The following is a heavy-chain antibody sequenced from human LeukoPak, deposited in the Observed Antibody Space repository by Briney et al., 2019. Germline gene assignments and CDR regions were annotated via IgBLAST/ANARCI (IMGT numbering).Heavy chain of an antibody. V-gene: IGHV3-23*01. J-gene: IGHJ4*02. CDR3: AKDWRRVATTTNFDY. CDR1: GFTVSTNY. D-gene: IGHD5-12*01. CDR2: ISGSGGST. Sequence: GGSLRLSCAASGFTVSTNYMNWVRQAPGKGLEWVSAISGSGGSTYYADSVKGRFTISRDNSKNTLYLQMNSLRAEDTTVYYCAKDWRRVATTTNFDYWGQGTLVTVSS.